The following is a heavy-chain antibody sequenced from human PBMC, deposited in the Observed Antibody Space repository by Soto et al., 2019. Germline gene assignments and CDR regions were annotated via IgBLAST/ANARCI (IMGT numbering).Heavy chain of an antibody. CDR1: GFTFSSYE. CDR2: ISTSGSTI. Sequence: GGSLRLSCAASGFTFSSYEMNWVRQAPGKGLEWISYISTSGSTIFYADSVKGRFTISRDNAKNSLYLQMNSLRAEDTAVYYCVREARRDFDYWGQGTPVTVSS. D-gene: IGHD3-10*01. J-gene: IGHJ4*02. V-gene: IGHV3-48*03. CDR3: VREARRDFDY.